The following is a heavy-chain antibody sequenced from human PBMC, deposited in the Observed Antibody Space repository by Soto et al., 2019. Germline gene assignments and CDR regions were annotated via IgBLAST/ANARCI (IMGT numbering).Heavy chain of an antibody. D-gene: IGHD6-13*01. CDR2: INAGNGNT. CDR1: GYTFTSYA. Sequence: ASVKVSCKASGYTFTSYAMHWVRQAPGQRLEWMGWINAGNGNTKYSQKFQGRVTITRDTSASTAYMELSSLRSEDTAVYYCARVDTPGMAAAGTFAPEYFQHWGQGTLVTVSS. J-gene: IGHJ1*01. CDR3: ARVDTPGMAAAGTFAPEYFQH. V-gene: IGHV1-3*01.